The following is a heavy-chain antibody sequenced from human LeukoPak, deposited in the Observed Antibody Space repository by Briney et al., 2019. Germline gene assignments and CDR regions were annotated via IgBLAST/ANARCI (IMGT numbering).Heavy chain of an antibody. CDR3: ARGRGPYGWFDP. V-gene: IGHV3-74*01. CDR2: MDSDGTTT. D-gene: IGHD3-10*01. Sequence: GGSLRLSCAASGFSSSDYWMHWVRHAPGKGLVWVSRMDSDGTTTNYADSVKGRFTISRDNAKNTLYLQMNSLRAEDTAVYYCARGRGPYGWFDPWGQGTLVTVSS. CDR1: GFSSSDYW. J-gene: IGHJ5*02.